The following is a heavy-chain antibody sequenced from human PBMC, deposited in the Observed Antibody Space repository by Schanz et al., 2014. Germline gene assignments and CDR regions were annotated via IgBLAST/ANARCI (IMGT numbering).Heavy chain of an antibody. J-gene: IGHJ4*02. CDR3: ARDRLECGAECYSVEVFEI. D-gene: IGHD2-21*01. Sequence: QVQLVQSGAEVKKPGSSVKVSCKASGGTFSTYTISWVRQAPGQGLEWMGRIIPILGIANYAQKFQGRVTMTTDTSTSTAYMELRSLRSDDTAVYYCARDRLECGAECYSVEVFEIWGQGTLVIVSS. CDR2: IIPILGIA. CDR1: GGTFSTYT. V-gene: IGHV1-69*08.